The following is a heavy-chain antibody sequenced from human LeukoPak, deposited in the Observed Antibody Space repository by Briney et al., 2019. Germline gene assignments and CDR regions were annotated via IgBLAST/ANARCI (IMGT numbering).Heavy chain of an antibody. J-gene: IGHJ4*02. CDR2: INHSGST. D-gene: IGHD2-15*01. V-gene: IGHV4-34*01. Sequence: PSETLSLTCAVSGGSFSGYYWSWIRQPPGKGLEWIGEINHSGSTNYNPSLNSRVTISLATSKNQFSLKLSSVTAADTAVYYCARGPPIVVVAATHSEDFDYWGQGTLVTVSS. CDR3: ARGPPIVVVAATHSEDFDY. CDR1: GGSFSGYY.